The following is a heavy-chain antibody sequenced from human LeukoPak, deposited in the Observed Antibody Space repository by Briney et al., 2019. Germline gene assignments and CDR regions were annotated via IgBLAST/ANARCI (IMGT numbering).Heavy chain of an antibody. Sequence: PGGSLRLSCAASGFTFSSYSMNWVRQAPGKGLEWVSYISSSSSTIYYADSVKGRFTISRDNAKNSLYLQMNSLRAEDTAVYYCARGQPGTQNDAFDIWGQGTMVTVSS. J-gene: IGHJ3*02. CDR3: ARGQPGTQNDAFDI. V-gene: IGHV3-48*01. CDR2: ISSSSSTI. CDR1: GFTFSSYS. D-gene: IGHD1/OR15-1a*01.